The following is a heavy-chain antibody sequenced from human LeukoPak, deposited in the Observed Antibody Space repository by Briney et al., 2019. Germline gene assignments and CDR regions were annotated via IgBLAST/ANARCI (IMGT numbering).Heavy chain of an antibody. V-gene: IGHV3-21*01. D-gene: IGHD5-12*01. J-gene: IGHJ4*02. CDR3: ARAEESGYDSGLFDY. CDR2: ISSSSYI. CDR1: GFTFSSYS. Sequence: GGSLRLSCAASGFTFSSYSMNWVRQAPGKGLEWVSSISSSSYIYYADSVKGRFTISRDSAKNSLYLQMNSLRAEDTAVYYCARAEESGYDSGLFDYWGQGTLVTVSS.